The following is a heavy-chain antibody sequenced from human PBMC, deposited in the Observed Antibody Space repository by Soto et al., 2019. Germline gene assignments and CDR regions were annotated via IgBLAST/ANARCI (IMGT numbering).Heavy chain of an antibody. J-gene: IGHJ6*03. Sequence: PSETLSLTCAVYGGSFSGYYWSWIRQPPGKGLEWIGEINHSGSTNYNPSLKSRVTISVDTSKNQFSLKLSSVTAADTAVYYCARGPTYDYIWGSSRYYYYYMDVWGKGTTVTVSS. CDR3: ARGPTYDYIWGSSRYYYYYMDV. D-gene: IGHD3-16*02. CDR1: GGSFSGYY. V-gene: IGHV4-34*01. CDR2: INHSGST.